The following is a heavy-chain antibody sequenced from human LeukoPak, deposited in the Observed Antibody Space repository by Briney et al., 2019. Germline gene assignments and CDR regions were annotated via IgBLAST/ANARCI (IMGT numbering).Heavy chain of an antibody. CDR1: GFTVSSSY. D-gene: IGHD6-25*01. V-gene: IGHV3-53*01. CDR2: LYSGG. Sequence: GGSLRLSCAASGFTVSSSYMSWVRQAPGKGLEWVAVLYSGGYADSVKGRFTISRDTSKNTLNLQMNSLRAEDTAVYYCARDGGYYFDYWGQGTLVTVSS. J-gene: IGHJ4*02. CDR3: ARDGGYYFDY.